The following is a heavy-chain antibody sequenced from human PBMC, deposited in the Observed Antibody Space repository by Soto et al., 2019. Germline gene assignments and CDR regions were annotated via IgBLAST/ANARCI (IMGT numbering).Heavy chain of an antibody. V-gene: IGHV3-30*18. CDR2: ISYDGSNK. Sequence: QVQLVESGGGVVQPGRSLRLSCAASGFTFSSYGMHWVRQAPGKGLEWVAVISYDGSNKYYADSVKGRFTISRDNXNXXLYLQMNSLRAEDTAVYYCAKDLEYCSGGSCYWDYWGQGTLVTVSS. CDR3: AKDLEYCSGGSCYWDY. CDR1: GFTFSSYG. D-gene: IGHD2-15*01. J-gene: IGHJ4*02.